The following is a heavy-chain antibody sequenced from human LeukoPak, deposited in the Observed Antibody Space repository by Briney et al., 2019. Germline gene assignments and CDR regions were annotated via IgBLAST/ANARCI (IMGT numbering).Heavy chain of an antibody. Sequence: SETLSLTCTVSGGSISSSSYYWGWIRQPPGKGLEWIGSIYYSGSTYYNPSLKSRVTISVDTSKNQFSLKLSSVTAADTAVYYCAGEDIVVVVAATNNWFDPGAREPWSPSPQ. CDR3: AGEDIVVVVAATNNWFDP. CDR2: IYYSGST. D-gene: IGHD2-15*01. V-gene: IGHV4-39*02. CDR1: GGSISSSSYY. J-gene: IGHJ5*02.